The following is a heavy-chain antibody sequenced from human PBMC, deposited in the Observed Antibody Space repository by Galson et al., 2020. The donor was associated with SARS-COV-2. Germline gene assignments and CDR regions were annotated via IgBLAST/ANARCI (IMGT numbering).Heavy chain of an antibody. CDR2: ISYDGSNK. V-gene: IGHV3-30*04. CDR3: ARDIGGYFDY. J-gene: IGHJ4*02. CDR1: GFTFSSYA. Sequence: GGSLRLSCAASGFTFSSYAMYWVRQAPGKGLEWVAVISYDGSNKYYADSVKGRFTISRDNSKNTMYLQMNSLRAEDTAVYYCARDIGGYFDYWGQVTLVTVSA. D-gene: IGHD3-10*01.